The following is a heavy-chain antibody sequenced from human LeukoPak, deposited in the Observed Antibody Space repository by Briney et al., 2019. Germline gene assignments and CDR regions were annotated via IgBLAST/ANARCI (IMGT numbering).Heavy chain of an antibody. CDR3: ASVDIAMAFDY. D-gene: IGHD5-18*01. CDR1: GGSISSGGYS. CDR2: IYHSGST. V-gene: IGHV4-30-2*01. J-gene: IGHJ4*02. Sequence: SQTLSLTCAVSGGSISSGGYSWSWIRQPPGKGLEWIGYIYHSGSTYYNPSLKSRVTISVDRSKNQFSLKLSSVTAADTAVYYYASVDIAMAFDYWGQGTLITVSS.